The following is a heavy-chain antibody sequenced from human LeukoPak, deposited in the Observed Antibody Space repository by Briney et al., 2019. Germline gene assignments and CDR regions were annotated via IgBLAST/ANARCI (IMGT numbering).Heavy chain of an antibody. CDR3: ARHAGAVAGGSYWYFDL. Sequence: SQTLSLTCTVSGGSISSGGYYWSWIRQPPGKGLEWIGYIYHSGSTYYNPSLKSRVTISVDRSKNQFSLKLSSVTAADTAVYYCARHAGAVAGGSYWYFDLWGRGTLVTVSS. V-gene: IGHV4-30-2*01. CDR2: IYHSGST. J-gene: IGHJ2*01. D-gene: IGHD6-19*01. CDR1: GGSISSGGYY.